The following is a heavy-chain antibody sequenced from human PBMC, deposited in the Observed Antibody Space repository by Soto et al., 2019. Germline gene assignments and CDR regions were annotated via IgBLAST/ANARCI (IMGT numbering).Heavy chain of an antibody. CDR1: GGSIRSYY. CDR2: IYYSGST. D-gene: IGHD2-2*02. Sequence: SETLSLTCTVAGGSIRSYYCSWIRQPPGKGLEWIGYIYYSGSTNYNPSLKSRVTISVDTSKNQFSLKLSSVTAADTAVYYCAREGTAAIDYWGQGTLVTVSS. V-gene: IGHV4-59*01. J-gene: IGHJ4*02. CDR3: AREGTAAIDY.